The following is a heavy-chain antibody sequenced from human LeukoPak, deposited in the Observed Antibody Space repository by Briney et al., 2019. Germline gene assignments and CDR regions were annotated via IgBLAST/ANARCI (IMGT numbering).Heavy chain of an antibody. CDR3: AKDYYFMIVEDAPAY. CDR1: GFTFSSYG. V-gene: IGHV3-30*18. CDR2: ISYDGSNK. D-gene: IGHD3-22*01. J-gene: IGHJ4*02. Sequence: GRSLRLSCAASGFTFSSYGMHWVRQAPGKGLEWVAVISYDGSNKYYADSVKGRFTISRDNSKNTLYLQMNSLRAEDTAVYYCAKDYYFMIVEDAPAYWGQGTLVTVSS.